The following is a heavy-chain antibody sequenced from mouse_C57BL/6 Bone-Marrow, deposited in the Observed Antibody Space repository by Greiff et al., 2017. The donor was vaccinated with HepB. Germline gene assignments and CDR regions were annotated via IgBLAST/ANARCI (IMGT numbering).Heavy chain of an antibody. D-gene: IGHD1-1*01. V-gene: IGHV1-69*01. CDR2: IDPSDSYT. Sequence: VQLQQPGAELVMPGASVKLSCKASGYTFTSYWMHWVKQRPGQGLEWIGEIDPSDSYTNYNQKFKGKSTLTVDKSSSTAYMQLSSLTSDDSAVYYCARTSFHYYGSSYLYYFDYWGQGTTLTVSS. CDR3: ARTSFHYYGSSYLYYFDY. CDR1: GYTFTSYW. J-gene: IGHJ2*01.